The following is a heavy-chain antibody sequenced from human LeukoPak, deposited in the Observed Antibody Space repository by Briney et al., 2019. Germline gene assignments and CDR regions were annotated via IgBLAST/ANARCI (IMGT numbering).Heavy chain of an antibody. Sequence: RGSLRLSCAASGFTFFSHPMNWVRQAPGKGLEWVAYISISGDTVYYTHSVRGRFTISRDNAENTVYLQMNSLRTDDTAIYYCARDRFDYSLDYWGQGVLVTVSS. J-gene: IGHJ4*02. CDR2: ISISGDTV. D-gene: IGHD2-15*01. CDR3: ARDRFDYSLDY. CDR1: GFTFFSHP. V-gene: IGHV3-48*01.